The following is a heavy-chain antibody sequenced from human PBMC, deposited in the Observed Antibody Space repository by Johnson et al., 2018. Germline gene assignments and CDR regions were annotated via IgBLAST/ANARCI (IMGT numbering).Heavy chain of an antibody. CDR3: AFLVIPLTTDDVFNI. D-gene: IGHD4-11*01. Sequence: QVQLVQSGAEVKKPGASVKVSCKASGDTFTSFDIYWVRQAPGQGPEWMGEIIPIFGTANYAQKFQGRVTITADESTRTAYMVRRSLRSEDTAVYYCAFLVIPLTTDDVFNIWGQGTMVTVSS. V-gene: IGHV1-69*13. CDR1: GDTFTSFD. J-gene: IGHJ3*02. CDR2: IIPIFGTA.